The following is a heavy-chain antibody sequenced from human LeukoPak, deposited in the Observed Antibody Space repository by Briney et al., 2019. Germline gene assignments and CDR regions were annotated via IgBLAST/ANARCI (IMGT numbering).Heavy chain of an antibody. V-gene: IGHV3-7*01. J-gene: IGHJ3*02. Sequence: PGGSLRLSCAATGFTFSSYWMSWVRQAPGKGLEWVANIKQDGSEKYYVDSVKGRFTISRDNAKNSLYLQMNSLRAEDTAVYYCAREYGNNVDIVATIKWDAFDIWGQGTMVTVSS. CDR3: AREYGNNVDIVATIKWDAFDI. D-gene: IGHD5-12*01. CDR1: GFTFSSYW. CDR2: IKQDGSEK.